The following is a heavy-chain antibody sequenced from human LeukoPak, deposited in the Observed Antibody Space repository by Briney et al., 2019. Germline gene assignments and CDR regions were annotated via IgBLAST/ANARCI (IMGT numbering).Heavy chain of an antibody. D-gene: IGHD6-13*01. CDR1: GYTFTGYY. CDR2: MNPNSGNT. Sequence: PLASVTVSCKASGYTFTGYYMHWVRQATGQGLEWMGWMNPNSGNTDYAQKFQDRVTMTTDTSTSTSYMELRSLRSDDTAVYYCATVDIGYSSSWFSSYAFDLWGQGTRVTVSS. CDR3: ATVDIGYSSSWFSSYAFDL. J-gene: IGHJ3*01. V-gene: IGHV1-2*02.